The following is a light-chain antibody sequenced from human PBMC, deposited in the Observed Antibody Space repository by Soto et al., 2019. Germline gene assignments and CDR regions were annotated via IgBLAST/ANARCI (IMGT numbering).Light chain of an antibody. J-gene: IGKJ1*01. CDR3: QQYNNRPPWT. CDR2: SAS. CDR1: ENINTD. Sequence: IVMTQSPDTLSVSPGEGATLSCRASENINTDMAWYQQTPGQAPRLLIYSASTRAVGVPARFSGSGSGTEFTLTISSLESEDFAVYYCQQYNNRPPWTFGQGTKVDIK. V-gene: IGKV3-15*01.